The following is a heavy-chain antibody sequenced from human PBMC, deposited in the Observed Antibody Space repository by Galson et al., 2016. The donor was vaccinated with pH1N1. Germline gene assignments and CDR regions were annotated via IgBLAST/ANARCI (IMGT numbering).Heavy chain of an antibody. V-gene: IGHV4-30-2*01. J-gene: IGHJ4*02. CDR2: ISHTGST. D-gene: IGHD2-8*01. Sequence: TLSLTCTLSRGSISDKDYSWSWIRQPPGKGLEWIGYISHTGSTCFNPSLKSRLTISLGGSRKQFSLKLTSVTAADTAVYYCARLTGVFETEDAFDIRGQGTLVTVSS. CDR1: RGSISDKDYS. CDR3: ARLTGVFETEDAFDI.